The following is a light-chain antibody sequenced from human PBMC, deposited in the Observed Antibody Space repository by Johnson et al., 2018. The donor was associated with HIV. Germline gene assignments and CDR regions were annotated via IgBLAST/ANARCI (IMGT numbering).Light chain of an antibody. J-gene: IGLJ1*01. CDR1: SSNIGNNY. Sequence: QSVLTQPPSVSAAPGQKVTISCSGSSSNIGNNYVSWYQQLPGTAPKLLVYENVKRPSGIPDRFSGSKSGTSATLGITGLQTGDEADYYCGTCDSSLSANVFGTGTKVTVL. CDR2: ENV. CDR3: GTCDSSLSANV. V-gene: IGLV1-51*02.